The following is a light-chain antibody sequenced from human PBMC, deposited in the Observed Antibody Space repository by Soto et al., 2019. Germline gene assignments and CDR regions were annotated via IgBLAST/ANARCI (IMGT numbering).Light chain of an antibody. J-gene: IGKJ1*01. Sequence: EIVLTQSPVTLSLSPWGRATLSCRASQSVSSSYLAWYQQKPGQAPRLLIYGASSRATGIPDRFSGSGSGTDFTLTISRLEPEDFAVYYCQQYGSSPPWTFGQGTKVDIK. CDR3: QQYGSSPPWT. CDR2: GAS. V-gene: IGKV3-20*01. CDR1: QSVSSSY.